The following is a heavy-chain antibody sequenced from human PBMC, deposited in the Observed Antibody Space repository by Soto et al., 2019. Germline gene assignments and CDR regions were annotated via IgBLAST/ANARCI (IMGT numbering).Heavy chain of an antibody. CDR1: EFTFSSYA. CDR2: ISGSGGRT. CDR3: AKMRLRFLEWLANFEY. V-gene: IGHV3-23*01. D-gene: IGHD3-3*01. J-gene: IGHJ4*02. Sequence: PLRLSCAASEFTFSSYAMSWVLQSPFKGLEWVSAISGSGGRTYYAESVKGRFTISRDNSKNTLYLQMNSLRAEDTAVYYCAKMRLRFLEWLANFEYWGQGTLVTVSS.